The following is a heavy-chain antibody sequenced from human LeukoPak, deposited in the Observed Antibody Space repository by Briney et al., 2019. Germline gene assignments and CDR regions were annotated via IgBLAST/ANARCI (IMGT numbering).Heavy chain of an antibody. V-gene: IGHV4-59*08. CDR3: ARLKLGAYFDL. D-gene: IGHD3-16*01. Sequence: SETLSLTCTVSGGSTSSDYWSWIRQSPGKGLEWVRYVYNSGDTGKNPSLKSRVTILLDTSKNQCSLKLTSVSAADTAVYYCARLKLGAYFDLWGRGTLVTVSS. J-gene: IGHJ2*01. CDR2: VYNSGDT. CDR1: GGSTSSDY.